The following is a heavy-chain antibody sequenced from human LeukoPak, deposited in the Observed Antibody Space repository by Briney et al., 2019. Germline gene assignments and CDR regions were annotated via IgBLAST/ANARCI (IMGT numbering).Heavy chain of an antibody. CDR1: GFTFSSYG. CDR3: AKDRSVGGSSWSLHSDY. V-gene: IGHV3-30*02. Sequence: GGSLRLSCAASGFTFSSYGMHWVRQAPGKGLEWVAFIRYDGSNKYYADSVKGRFTISRDNSKNTLYLQMNSLRAEDTAVYYCAKDRSVGGSSWSLHSDYWGQGTLVTVSS. CDR2: IRYDGSNK. J-gene: IGHJ4*02. D-gene: IGHD6-13*01.